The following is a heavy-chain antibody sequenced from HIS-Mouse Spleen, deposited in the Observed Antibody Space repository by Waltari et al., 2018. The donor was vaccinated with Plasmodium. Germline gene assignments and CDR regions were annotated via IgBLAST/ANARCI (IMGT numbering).Heavy chain of an antibody. CDR2: SNPKSGGT. Sequence: QVQLVQSGAEVKKPGASVKVSCKASGYTFTGYYMHWVRQAPGQGLEWMGGSNPKSGGTNYAQKCQGRVTMTRDTSISTAYMELSRLRSDDTAVYYCARDLAAAGHFDYWGQGTLVTVSS. D-gene: IGHD6-13*01. J-gene: IGHJ4*02. CDR1: GYTFTGYY. V-gene: IGHV1-2*02. CDR3: ARDLAAAGHFDY.